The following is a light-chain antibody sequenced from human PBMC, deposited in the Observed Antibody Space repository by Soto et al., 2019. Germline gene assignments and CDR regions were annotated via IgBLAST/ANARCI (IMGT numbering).Light chain of an antibody. CDR1: QSVSSN. V-gene: IGKV3-15*01. CDR2: GAS. Sequence: EIVMTQSPATLSVSPGERATLSCRASQSVSSNLAWYHQKPGQAPRLLIYGASTRATGIPARFSSSGSGTEFTLTISSLKAEDFAFYYCQQYNNWPGTFGQGTKVEIK. CDR3: QQYNNWPGT. J-gene: IGKJ1*01.